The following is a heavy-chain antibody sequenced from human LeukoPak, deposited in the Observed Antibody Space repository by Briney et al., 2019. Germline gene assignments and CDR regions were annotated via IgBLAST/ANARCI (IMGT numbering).Heavy chain of an antibody. CDR3: ARESGKFAY. CDR2: ISGDGVST. D-gene: IGHD3-16*01. CDR1: GLPIGVFA. V-gene: IGHV3-43*02. J-gene: IGHJ4*02. Sequence: GGALRVSCVASGLPIGVFAMHWVRQGPGKGLGWVSLISGDGVSTFYADSVKGRFSISRDNSKNSLSLEMNSLRTEDTAMYYCARESGKFAYWGQGTLVAVSS.